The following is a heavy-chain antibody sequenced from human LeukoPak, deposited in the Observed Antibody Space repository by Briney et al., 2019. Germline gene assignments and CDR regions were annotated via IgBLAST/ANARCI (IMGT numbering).Heavy chain of an antibody. D-gene: IGHD3-22*01. J-gene: IGHJ3*02. CDR2: ISSSSSYI. CDR1: GFTFSSYS. V-gene: IGHV3-21*01. Sequence: GGSLRLSCAASGFTFSSYSMHWVRQAPGKGLEWVSSISSSSSYIYYADSVKGRFTISRDNAKNSLYLQMNSLRAEDTAVYYCAREDDSSGYDAFDIWGQGTMVTVSS. CDR3: AREDDSSGYDAFDI.